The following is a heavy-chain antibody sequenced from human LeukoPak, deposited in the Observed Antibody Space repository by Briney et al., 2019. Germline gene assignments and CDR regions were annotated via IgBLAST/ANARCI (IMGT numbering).Heavy chain of an antibody. D-gene: IGHD3-9*01. CDR3: ARAYDILTGSPLDY. CDR1: GGSFSGYY. J-gene: IGHJ4*02. CDR2: INHSGST. V-gene: IGHV4-34*01. Sequence: SETLSLTCAVYGGSFSGYYWSWIRQPPGKGPEWIGEINHSGSTNYNPSLKSRVTKSVDTSKNQFSLKLSSVTAADTAMYYCARAYDILTGSPLDYWGLGTLVTVPS.